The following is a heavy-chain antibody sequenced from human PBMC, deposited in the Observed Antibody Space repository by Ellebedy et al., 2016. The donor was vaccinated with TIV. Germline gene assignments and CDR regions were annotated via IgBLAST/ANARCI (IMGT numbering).Heavy chain of an antibody. J-gene: IGHJ4*02. D-gene: IGHD2-15*01. CDR1: GFTFSSYG. CDR3: AKAPPGYCSGGSCYWPDY. V-gene: IGHV3-30*18. CDR2: ISYDGSNK. Sequence: GESLKISXAASGFTFSSYGMHWVRQAPGKGLEWVAVISYDGSNKYYVDSVKGRFTISRDNSKNTLYLQMNSLRAEDTAVYYCAKAPPGYCSGGSCYWPDYWGQGTLVAVSS.